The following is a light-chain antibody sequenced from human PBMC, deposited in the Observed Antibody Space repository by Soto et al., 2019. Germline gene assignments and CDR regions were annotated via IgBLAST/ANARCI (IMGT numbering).Light chain of an antibody. Sequence: QLVLTQPPSVSGAPGQRVTISCTGSSSNIGAGYDVHWYQQLPGTAPKLLIYGNSNRPSGVPDRFSGSKSGTSASLAITGLQAEDGADYYCQSYDSSLGGSGFGGGTSSPS. CDR1: SSNIGAGYD. CDR2: GNS. CDR3: QSYDSSLGGSG. V-gene: IGLV1-40*01. J-gene: IGLJ3*02.